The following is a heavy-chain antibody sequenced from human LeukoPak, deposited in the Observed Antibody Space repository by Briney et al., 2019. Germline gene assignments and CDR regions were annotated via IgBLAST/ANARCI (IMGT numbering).Heavy chain of an antibody. V-gene: IGHV1-18*01. CDR1: GYTFTSYG. CDR3: ARPMKMVRGAYSPLDAFDI. CDR2: ISAYNGNT. D-gene: IGHD3-10*01. J-gene: IGHJ3*02. Sequence: ASVKVSCKASGYTFTSYGISWVRQAPGQGLEWMGWISAYNGNTNYAQKLQGRVTMTTDTSTSTAYMELRSLRSDDTAVYYCARPMKMVRGAYSPLDAFDIWGQGTMVTVSS.